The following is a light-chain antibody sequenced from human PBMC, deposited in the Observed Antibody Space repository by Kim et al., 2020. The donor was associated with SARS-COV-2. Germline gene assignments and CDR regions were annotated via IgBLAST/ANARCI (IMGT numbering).Light chain of an antibody. Sequence: QGVTIPCTGSSSNSGAGYDVHWYQQLPGTAPKLLIYGNSNRPSGVPDRFSGSKSGTSASLAITGLQAEDEADYYCQSYDSSLSGSVFGGGTQLTVL. CDR1: SSNSGAGYD. CDR3: QSYDSSLSGSV. CDR2: GNS. J-gene: IGLJ2*01. V-gene: IGLV1-40*01.